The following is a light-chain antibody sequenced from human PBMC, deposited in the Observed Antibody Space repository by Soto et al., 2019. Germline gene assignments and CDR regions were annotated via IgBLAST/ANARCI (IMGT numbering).Light chain of an antibody. V-gene: IGLV2-8*01. Sequence: QSVLTQPASVSGSPGQSITISCTGTSSDVGGYNYVSWYQQHPGKAPKLMIYEVTKRPLGVPDRFSGSKSGNTASLTVSGLQAEDEADYYCSSYAGSDNPDVFGTGTKVTVL. J-gene: IGLJ1*01. CDR2: EVT. CDR1: SSDVGGYNY. CDR3: SSYAGSDNPDV.